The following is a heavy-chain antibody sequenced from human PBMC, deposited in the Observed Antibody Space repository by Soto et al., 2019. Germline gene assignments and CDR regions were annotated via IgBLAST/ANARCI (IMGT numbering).Heavy chain of an antibody. CDR2: ISYDGSNK. CDR3: AKGPSPHNFDPHWFDP. J-gene: IGHJ5*02. CDR1: GFTFSSYA. D-gene: IGHD2-21*01. Sequence: GGSLRLSCAASGFTFSSYAMHWVRQAPGKGLEWVAVISYDGSNKYYADSVKGRFTISRDNSKNTLYLQMNSLRAEDTAVCYCAKGPSPHNFDPHWFDPWGQGTLVTVSS. V-gene: IGHV3-30*04.